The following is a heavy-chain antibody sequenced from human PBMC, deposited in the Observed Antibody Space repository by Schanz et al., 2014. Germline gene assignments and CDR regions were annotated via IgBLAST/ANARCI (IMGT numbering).Heavy chain of an antibody. CDR3: ARDGEAAAGCDY. CDR1: GYIFGSHG. Sequence: QLMQSGSEVRKPGASVKVSCKASGYIFGSHGMTWVRQAPGQGPELMGWMNPTTGNRGYAQKFQGRVTMTRDTSTSTVYMELSSLRSEDTAVYYCARDGEAAAGCDYWGQGTLVTVSS. D-gene: IGHD6-13*01. J-gene: IGHJ4*02. CDR2: MNPTTGNR. V-gene: IGHV1-8*01.